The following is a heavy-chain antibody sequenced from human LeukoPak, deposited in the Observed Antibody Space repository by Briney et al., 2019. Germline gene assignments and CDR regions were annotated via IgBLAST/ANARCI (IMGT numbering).Heavy chain of an antibody. CDR1: GGSFSGYY. V-gene: IGHV4-34*01. CDR3: ARVLSIVVVPGATFWFDP. D-gene: IGHD2-2*01. J-gene: IGHJ5*02. Sequence: SETLFLTCAGYGGSFSGYYWSWIRQPPGKGLEWIGDVNHSGSTNYNPSLKSRVTISVDTSKNQFSLKLSSVTAADTAVYHCARVLSIVVVPGATFWFDPWGQGTLVTVSS. CDR2: VNHSGST.